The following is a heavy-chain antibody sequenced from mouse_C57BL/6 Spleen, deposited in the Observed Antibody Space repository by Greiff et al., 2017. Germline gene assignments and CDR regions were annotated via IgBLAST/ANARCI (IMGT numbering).Heavy chain of an antibody. D-gene: IGHD3-1*01. CDR1: GYSITSGYY. V-gene: IGHV3-6*01. CDR3: ARDRGYRYAMDD. CDR2: ISYDGSH. J-gene: IGHJ4*01. Sequence: EVQLQQSGPGLVKPSQSLSLTCSVTGYSITSGYYWNWIRQFPGNQLEWMGYISYDGSHNYNPSLKNRVSITRDTSKKQFFRKLNSVTTENTATYYCARDRGYRYAMDDWGQGTTGTVSS.